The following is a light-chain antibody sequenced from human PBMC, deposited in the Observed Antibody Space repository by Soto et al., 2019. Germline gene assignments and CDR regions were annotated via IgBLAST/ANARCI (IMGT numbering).Light chain of an antibody. Sequence: DIQMTQSPSVVSASGGDTVTITCRASQAVNPWLAWHQQKPGRVPRVLIYKTSDLENGVPSRFSGSGSGTEFTLTIYNLQPADFATYYCQQYYSRDSFGQGTKV. CDR2: KTS. CDR1: QAVNPW. J-gene: IGKJ1*01. CDR3: QQYYSRDS. V-gene: IGKV1-5*03.